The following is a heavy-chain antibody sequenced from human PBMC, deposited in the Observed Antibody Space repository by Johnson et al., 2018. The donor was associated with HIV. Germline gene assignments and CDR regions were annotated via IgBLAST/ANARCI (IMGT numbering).Heavy chain of an antibody. CDR3: ARGGLGYQNIHDAFDI. D-gene: IGHD2-2*01. CDR1: GFTFDDYA. J-gene: IGHJ3*02. V-gene: IGHV3-9*01. Sequence: VQVVESGGGLVQPGRSLRLSCVASGFTFDDYAMHWVRQAPGKGLEWVSGISWNSGSIGYADSVKGRFTISRDNAKNSLYLQMNSLRAEDTALYYCARGGLGYQNIHDAFDIWGQGTVVTVSS. CDR2: ISWNSGSI.